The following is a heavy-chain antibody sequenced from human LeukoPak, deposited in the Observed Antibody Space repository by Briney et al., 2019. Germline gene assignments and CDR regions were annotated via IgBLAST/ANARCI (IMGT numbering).Heavy chain of an antibody. D-gene: IGHD3-22*01. CDR1: GFTFSSYA. V-gene: IGHV3-49*04. Sequence: GGSLRLSCAASGFTFSSYAMSWVRQAPGKGLEWVGFIRSKAYGGTTEYAASVKGRFTISRDDSKSIAYLQMNSLKTEDTAVYYCTRDRGYYFDYWGQGTLVTVSS. CDR2: IRSKAYGGTT. J-gene: IGHJ4*02. CDR3: TRDRGYYFDY.